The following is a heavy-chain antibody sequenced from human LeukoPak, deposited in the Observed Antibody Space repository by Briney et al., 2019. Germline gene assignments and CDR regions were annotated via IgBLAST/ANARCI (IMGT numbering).Heavy chain of an antibody. Sequence: PSETLSLTCAVSGGSISSSNWWSWVRQPPGKRLEWIGEIHYSGSTNYNPSLKSRLSVSMDKSKNQFSLNLTSVTAADTAVYYCASRFHVSSNWPLLDYWGQGTLVTVSS. J-gene: IGHJ4*02. CDR2: IHYSGST. V-gene: IGHV4-4*02. CDR3: ASRFHVSSNWPLLDY. CDR1: GGSISSSNW. D-gene: IGHD6-13*01.